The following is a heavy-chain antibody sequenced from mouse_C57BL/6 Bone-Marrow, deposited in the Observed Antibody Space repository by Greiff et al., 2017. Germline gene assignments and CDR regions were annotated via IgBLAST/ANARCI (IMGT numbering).Heavy chain of an antibody. D-gene: IGHD1-1*01. CDR2: IWRGGST. J-gene: IGHJ2*01. CDR1: GFSLTSYG. Sequence: QVQLQQSGPGLVQPSQSLSITCTVSGFSLTSYGVHWVRQSPGKGLEWLGVIWRGGSTDYNAAFMSRLSITKDHSKSQVCFKMNSLQANDTAIYYCAKGNYYCSSFFDYWGKGTTLTVSS. CDR3: AKGNYYCSSFFDY. V-gene: IGHV2-5*01.